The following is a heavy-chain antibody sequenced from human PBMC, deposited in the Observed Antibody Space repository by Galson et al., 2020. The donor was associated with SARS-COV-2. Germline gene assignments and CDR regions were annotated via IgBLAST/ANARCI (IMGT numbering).Heavy chain of an antibody. CDR3: AKDRGNDYGDQLDF. Sequence: GESLSLSCAASGFTLSRYAMAWVSQAPGTGMEWVSGLSGGGGSTYYADSVKGRFSISSDISQNTVYLEMSSLTAEDAAVYYGAKDRGNDYGDQLDFWGQGTQVTVSS. D-gene: IGHD4-17*01. J-gene: IGHJ4*02. CDR2: LSGGGGST. V-gene: IGHV3-23*01. CDR1: GFTLSRYA.